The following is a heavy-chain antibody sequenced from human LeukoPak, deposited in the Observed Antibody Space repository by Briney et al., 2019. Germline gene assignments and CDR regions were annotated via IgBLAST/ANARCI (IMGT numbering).Heavy chain of an antibody. V-gene: IGHV3-7*01. J-gene: IGHJ4*02. CDR1: GFTFSSYW. CDR2: IKQDGSEK. CDR3: ARVGDGATLEY. D-gene: IGHD1-26*01. Sequence: PGGSLRLSCAASGFTFSSYWMSWVRQAPVKGLEWVANIKQDGSEKYYVDSVKGRFTIFRDNAKNSLYLQMNSLRAEDTAVYYCARVGDGATLEYWGQGTLVTVSS.